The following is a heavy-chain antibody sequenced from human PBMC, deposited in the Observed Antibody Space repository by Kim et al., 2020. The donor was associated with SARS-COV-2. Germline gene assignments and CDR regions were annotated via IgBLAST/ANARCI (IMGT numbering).Heavy chain of an antibody. CDR1: GFTFSSYA. CDR2: ISGSGGST. D-gene: IGHD1-7*01. J-gene: IGHJ4*02. Sequence: GGSLRLSCAASGFTFSSYAMSWVRQAPGKGLEWVSAISGSGGSTYYADSVKGRFTISRDNSKNTLYLQMNSLRAEDTAVYYCATALTYNWNYGADYWGQGTLVTVSS. CDR3: ATALTYNWNYGADY. V-gene: IGHV3-23*01.